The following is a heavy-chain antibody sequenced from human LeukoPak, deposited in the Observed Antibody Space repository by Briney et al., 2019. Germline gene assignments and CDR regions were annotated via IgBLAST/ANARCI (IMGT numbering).Heavy chain of an antibody. J-gene: IGHJ4*02. Sequence: GGSLRLSCAASGFTFSIYDINWVRQAPGKGLEWVSVISSTGASTYYADSVKGRSTISRDNSKNTLYLQMSSLRAEDTAVYYCARDGGTRRFDSWGQGTLVTVSS. V-gene: IGHV3-23*01. CDR3: ARDGGTRRFDS. CDR1: GFTFSIYD. CDR2: ISSTGAST. D-gene: IGHD3-3*01.